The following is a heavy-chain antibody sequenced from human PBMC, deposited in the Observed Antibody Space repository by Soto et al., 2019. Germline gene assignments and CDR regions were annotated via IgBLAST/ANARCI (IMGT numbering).Heavy chain of an antibody. Sequence: GSRRLSCAASGFTFSSYSMNWFRQAPGKGLEWVSYISSSSSTIYYADSVKGRFTISRDNAKNSLYLQMNSLRDEDTAVYYCAREYYDFWSGYFYGMDVWGQGTTVTVYS. CDR1: GFTFSSYS. CDR3: AREYYDFWSGYFYGMDV. V-gene: IGHV3-48*02. D-gene: IGHD3-3*01. CDR2: ISSSSSTI. J-gene: IGHJ6*02.